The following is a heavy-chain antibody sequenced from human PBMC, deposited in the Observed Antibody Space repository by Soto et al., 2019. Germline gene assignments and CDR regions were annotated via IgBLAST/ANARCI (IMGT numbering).Heavy chain of an antibody. CDR1: GFTFSSYA. D-gene: IGHD3-10*01. Sequence: GGSLRLSCAASGFTFSSYAMHWVRQAPGKGLEWVAVISYDGSNKYYADSVKGRFTISRDNSKNTLYLQMNSLRAEDTAVYYCARDPSGSGSYFDYWGQGTLVTVSS. CDR3: ARDPSGSGSYFDY. CDR2: ISYDGSNK. J-gene: IGHJ4*02. V-gene: IGHV3-30-3*01.